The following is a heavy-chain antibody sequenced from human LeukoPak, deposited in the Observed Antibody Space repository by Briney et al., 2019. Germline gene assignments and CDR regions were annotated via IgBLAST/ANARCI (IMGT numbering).Heavy chain of an antibody. J-gene: IGHJ4*02. D-gene: IGHD5-24*01. CDR2: IGISSGNT. V-gene: IGHV3-48*01. Sequence: PGGSLRLSCAASGFRFSDYSMNWVRQAPGKGLEWISYIGISSGNTNYADSVKGRFTISGDKAKNSLYLQMNSLRVEDTAVYYCARDYKYAFDNWGQGTLVIVSS. CDR1: GFRFSDYS. CDR3: ARDYKYAFDN.